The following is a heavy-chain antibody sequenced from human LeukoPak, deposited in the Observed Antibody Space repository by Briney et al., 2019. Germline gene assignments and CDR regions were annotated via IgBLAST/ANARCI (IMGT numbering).Heavy chain of an antibody. CDR2: ISGSGGST. CDR3: AKDRSSGWYDAFDI. CDR1: GFTFSSYA. Sequence: PGGSLRLSCAASGFTFSSYAMSWVRQAPGKGLEWVSSISGSGGSTYYSDSVKGRFTISRDNSKNTLYLQLNSLRAEDTAVYYCAKDRSSGWYDAFDIWGEGTKVIVSS. D-gene: IGHD6-19*01. V-gene: IGHV3-23*01. J-gene: IGHJ3*02.